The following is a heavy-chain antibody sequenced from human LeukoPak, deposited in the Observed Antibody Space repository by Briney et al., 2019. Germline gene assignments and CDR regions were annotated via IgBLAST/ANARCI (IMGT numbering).Heavy chain of an antibody. CDR2: ISSSSADT. V-gene: IGHV3-21*01. CDR1: GFTSSSCS. D-gene: IGHD3-10*01. Sequence: PWGSVTCSGAASGFTSSSCSWNRVGQAPGKGLEWVSSISSSSADTYYADSVKGRFTISRDNAKNSLYLQMNSLRAEDTAVYYCARDRRFGELLSTWGQGTLVTVSS. CDR3: ARDRRFGELLST. J-gene: IGHJ5*02.